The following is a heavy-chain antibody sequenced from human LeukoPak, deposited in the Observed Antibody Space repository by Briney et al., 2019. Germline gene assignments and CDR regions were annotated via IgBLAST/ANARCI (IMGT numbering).Heavy chain of an antibody. Sequence: PSETLSLTCAVSGGSISSSNWWSWVRQPPGKGLEWIGEINHSGSTNYNPSLKSRVTISVDTSKNQFSLKLSSVTAADTAVYYCARGRQYGGNPPNYWGQGTLVTVPS. CDR1: GGSISSSNW. D-gene: IGHD4-23*01. CDR3: ARGRQYGGNPPNY. CDR2: INHSGST. V-gene: IGHV4-4*02. J-gene: IGHJ4*02.